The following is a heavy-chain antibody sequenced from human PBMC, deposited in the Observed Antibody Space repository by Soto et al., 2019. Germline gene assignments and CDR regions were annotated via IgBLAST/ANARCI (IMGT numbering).Heavy chain of an antibody. CDR2: IYPGDSDT. CDR3: ARHIINFRYYYYAMDV. CDR1: GYTFTDYW. J-gene: IGHJ6*02. Sequence: GESLKISCKGSGYTFTDYWIGWVRQLPGKRLDRMGIIYPGDSDTRYSPSFQGDVTITADKSTSTAYLQGNTLKASDTAMYYCARHIINFRYYYYAMDVWGQGTTVTVSS. V-gene: IGHV5-51*01.